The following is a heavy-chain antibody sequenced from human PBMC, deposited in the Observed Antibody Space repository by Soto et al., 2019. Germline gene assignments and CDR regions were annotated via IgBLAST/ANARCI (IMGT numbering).Heavy chain of an antibody. V-gene: IGHV1-2*04. J-gene: IGHJ4*02. CDR2: INPNSGDT. D-gene: IGHD6-6*01. Sequence: ASVKVSCKASGYTFTGYYMHWVRQAPGQGLEWMGWINPNSGDTNYAQKFQGWVTMTRDTSISTAYMELSRLRSDDTAVYYCARDPEEGSSAPYFDYWGQGTLVTVSS. CDR3: ARDPEEGSSAPYFDY. CDR1: GYTFTGYY.